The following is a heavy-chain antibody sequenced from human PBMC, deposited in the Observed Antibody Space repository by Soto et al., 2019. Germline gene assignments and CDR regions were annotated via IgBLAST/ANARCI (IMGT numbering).Heavy chain of an antibody. CDR2: INPNSGGT. D-gene: IGHD2-2*01. Sequence: GASVKVSCKTSGYTFTGYYMHRVRQAPGQGLEWMGWINPNSGGTNYAQKFQGWVTMTRDTSISTAYMELSRLRSDDTAVYYCARSHCSSTSCYLGYFDYWGQGTLVTVSS. CDR3: ARSHCSSTSCYLGYFDY. V-gene: IGHV1-2*04. CDR1: GYTFTGYY. J-gene: IGHJ4*02.